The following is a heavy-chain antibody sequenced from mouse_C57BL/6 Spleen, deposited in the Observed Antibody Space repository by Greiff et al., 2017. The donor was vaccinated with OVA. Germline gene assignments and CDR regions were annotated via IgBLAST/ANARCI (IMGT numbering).Heavy chain of an antibody. CDR3: ASLGLRREFAY. Sequence: EVNVVESGGGLVQPGGSLSLSCAASGFTFTDYYMSWVRQPPGKALEWLGFIRNKANGYTTEYSASVKGRFTISRDNSQSILYLQMNALRAEDSATYYCASLGLRREFAYWGQGTLVTVSA. V-gene: IGHV7-3*01. J-gene: IGHJ3*01. D-gene: IGHD2-4*01. CDR2: IRNKANGYTT. CDR1: GFTFTDYY.